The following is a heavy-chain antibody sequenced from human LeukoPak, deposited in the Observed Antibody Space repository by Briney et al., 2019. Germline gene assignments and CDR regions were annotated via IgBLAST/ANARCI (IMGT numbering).Heavy chain of an antibody. D-gene: IGHD6-6*01. CDR1: GFTFSSYA. V-gene: IGHV3-23*01. J-gene: IGHJ4*02. CDR3: ARLISTSSSRFSDY. CDR2: ISSSGGTT. Sequence: GGSLRLSCAASGFTFSSYAMNWVRQAPGKGLEWVSVISSSGGTTYYSDSVRGRFIISRDNSKNTLYLQMHSLRAEDTAVYYCARLISTSSSRFSDYWGQGTLVTVSS.